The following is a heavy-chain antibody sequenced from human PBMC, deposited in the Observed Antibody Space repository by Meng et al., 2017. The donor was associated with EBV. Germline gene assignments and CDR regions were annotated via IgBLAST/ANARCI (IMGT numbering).Heavy chain of an antibody. V-gene: IGHV1-69*01. CDR2: LIPMSDAP. Sequence: QVQLVQSGAEVKKPGSSVKGSCKTSGGTSRSDAVSWVRQAPGQGLEWMGGLIPMSDAPHYAQKFQGRVTMTADESTNTHYMDLSGLRFEDTAVYYCASESGRGFTPDYWGQGTLVTVSS. J-gene: IGHJ4*02. CDR3: ASESGRGFTPDY. D-gene: IGHD3-10*01. CDR1: GGTSRSDA.